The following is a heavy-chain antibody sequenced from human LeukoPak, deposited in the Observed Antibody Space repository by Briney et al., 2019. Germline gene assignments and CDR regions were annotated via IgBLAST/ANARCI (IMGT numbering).Heavy chain of an antibody. D-gene: IGHD6-19*01. J-gene: IGHJ4*02. V-gene: IGHV4-34*01. CDR2: INHSGST. Sequence: PSETLSLTCAVYGGSFSGYYWSWIRQPPGKGLEWIGEINHSGSTNYNPSLKSRVTISVGTSKNQFSLKLSSVTAADTAVYYCASTRSEQWLVRGLYYFDYWGQGTLVTVSS. CDR3: ASTRSEQWLVRGLYYFDY. CDR1: GGSFSGYY.